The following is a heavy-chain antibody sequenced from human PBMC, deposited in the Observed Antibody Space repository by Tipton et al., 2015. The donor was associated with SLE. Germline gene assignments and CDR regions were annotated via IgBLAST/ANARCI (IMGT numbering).Heavy chain of an antibody. CDR3: ARSYSSTWLPFDY. Sequence: LRLSCTVSGGSISSTSYYWGWIRQPPGKGLEWIGSIYYSGSTYYNPSLKSRVTISVDTSKNQFSLKLSSVTAADTAVYYCARSYSSTWLPFDYWGQGTLVTVSS. J-gene: IGHJ4*02. V-gene: IGHV4-39*01. CDR2: IYYSGST. D-gene: IGHD6-13*01. CDR1: GGSISSTSYY.